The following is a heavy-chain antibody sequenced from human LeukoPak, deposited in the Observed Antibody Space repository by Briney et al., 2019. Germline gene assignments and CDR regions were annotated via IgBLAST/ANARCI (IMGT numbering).Heavy chain of an antibody. Sequence: PSDTLSLTCTVSGGSISSGDYYWSWIRQPPGKGLEWIGYIYYSGSTYYNPSLKSRVTISVDTSKNQFSLKLSSVTAADTAVYYCAREDYYDSSGSRAFDIWGQGTMVTVSS. CDR1: GGSISSGDYY. J-gene: IGHJ3*02. CDR2: IYYSGST. V-gene: IGHV4-30-4*02. D-gene: IGHD3-22*01. CDR3: AREDYYDSSGSRAFDI.